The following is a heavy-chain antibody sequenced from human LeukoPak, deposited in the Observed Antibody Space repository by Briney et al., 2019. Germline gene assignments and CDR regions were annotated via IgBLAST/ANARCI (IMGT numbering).Heavy chain of an antibody. V-gene: IGHV4-39*07. D-gene: IGHD2-15*01. CDR2: IYYSGST. J-gene: IGHJ5*02. Sequence: SETLSLTCTVSGGSTSSSSYYWGWIRQPPGKGLEWIGSIYYSGSTYYNPSLKSRVTISVYTSKNQFSLKLSSVTAADTAVYYCARDPGVVVAAYNWFDPWGQGTLVTVSS. CDR3: ARDPGVVVAAYNWFDP. CDR1: GGSTSSSSYY.